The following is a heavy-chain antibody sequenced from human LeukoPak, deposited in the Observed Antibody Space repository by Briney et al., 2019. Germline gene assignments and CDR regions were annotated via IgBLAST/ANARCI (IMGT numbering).Heavy chain of an antibody. CDR1: GFTFSSYA. CDR3: AKGEDFWSGYYDY. CDR2: ISGSGGST. Sequence: GGSLRLSCAASGFTFSSYAMSWARQAPGKGLEWVSAISGSGGSTYYADSVKGRFTISRDNSKNTLYLQMNSLRAEDTAVYYCAKGEDFWSGYYDYWGQGTLVTVSS. V-gene: IGHV3-23*01. J-gene: IGHJ4*02. D-gene: IGHD3-3*01.